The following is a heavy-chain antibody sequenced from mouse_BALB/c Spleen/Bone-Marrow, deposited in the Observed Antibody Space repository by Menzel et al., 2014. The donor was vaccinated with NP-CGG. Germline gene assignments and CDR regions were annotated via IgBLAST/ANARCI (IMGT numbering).Heavy chain of an antibody. J-gene: IGHJ2*01. CDR2: IIPYNGDT. Sequence: EVQLQQSGPELVKPGSSMEISCKASGYSFTGYTMNWVKQSHGENLEWIGLIIPYNGDTSYNQKFKGKATLTVDKSSSTAYMELLSLTSEDSAVYYCARGGDFDYWGQGTTLTVSS. CDR3: ARGGDFDY. CDR1: GYSFTGYT. V-gene: IGHV1-18*01.